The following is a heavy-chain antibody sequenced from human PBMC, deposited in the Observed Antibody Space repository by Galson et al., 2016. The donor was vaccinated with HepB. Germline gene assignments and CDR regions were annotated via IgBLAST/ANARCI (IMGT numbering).Heavy chain of an antibody. Sequence: SVKVSCKASGYTLTSYGINWVRQAPGEGLEWMGWTSGYNGNTNYAQKLQGRVTMTTDTSTNTAYMELRSLIYADTAVYYCAVMAVAGYDYWGRCTRVTASS. CDR3: AVMAVAGYDY. CDR2: TSGYNGNT. J-gene: IGHJ4*02. V-gene: IGHV1-18*04. D-gene: IGHD6-19*01. CDR1: GYTLTSYG.